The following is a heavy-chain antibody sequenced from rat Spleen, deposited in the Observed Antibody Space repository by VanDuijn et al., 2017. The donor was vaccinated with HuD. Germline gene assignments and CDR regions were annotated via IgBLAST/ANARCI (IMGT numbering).Heavy chain of an antibody. CDR1: GFTFSDYN. V-gene: IGHV5-7*01. J-gene: IGHJ2*01. CDR3: ARHIDSGSLFDY. CDR2: VSSDGSTT. D-gene: IGHD4-3*01. Sequence: EVQLVESGGGLVQPGRSLKLSCAASGFTFSDYNMAWVRQAPKKGLEWVATVSSDGSTTYYRDSVKGRFTISRDNAKSTLYLQMDSLRSEDTATYYCARHIDSGSLFDYWGQGVMVTVSS.